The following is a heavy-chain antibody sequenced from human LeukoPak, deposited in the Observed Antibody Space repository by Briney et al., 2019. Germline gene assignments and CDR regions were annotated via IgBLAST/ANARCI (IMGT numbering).Heavy chain of an antibody. CDR3: ASDVDTAMGRDY. CDR2: MNPNSGNT. D-gene: IGHD5-18*01. Sequence: ASVKVSCKASGYTFTSYDINWVRQATGQGLEWMGWMNPNSGNTGYAQKFQGRVTMTRNTSISTDYMELSRLRSEDTAVYYCASDVDTAMGRDYWGRGTLVTVSS. V-gene: IGHV1-8*01. J-gene: IGHJ4*02. CDR1: GYTFTSYD.